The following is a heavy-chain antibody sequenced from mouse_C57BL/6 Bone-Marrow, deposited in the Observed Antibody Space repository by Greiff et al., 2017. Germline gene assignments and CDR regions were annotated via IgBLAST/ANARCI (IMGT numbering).Heavy chain of an antibody. Sequence: QVQLQQSGAELAKPGASVKLSCKASGYTFTSYWMHWVKQRPGQGLEWIGYINPSSGYTKYNQKFKDKATLTADKSSSPAYMQLSSLTYEDSAVYYCARGIYDGFLWFAYWGQGTLVTVSA. V-gene: IGHV1-7*01. CDR3: ARGIYDGFLWFAY. CDR2: INPSSGYT. D-gene: IGHD2-3*01. J-gene: IGHJ3*01. CDR1: GYTFTSYW.